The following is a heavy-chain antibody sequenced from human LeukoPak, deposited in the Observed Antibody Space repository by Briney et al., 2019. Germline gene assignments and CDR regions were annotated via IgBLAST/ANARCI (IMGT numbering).Heavy chain of an antibody. CDR1: GFTFSSYS. V-gene: IGHV3-21*01. D-gene: IGHD6-13*01. CDR3: ARDVEAMAAAGGGVDY. J-gene: IGHJ4*02. CDR2: ITSSSNYI. Sequence: GGSLRLSCAASGFTFSSYSMNWVRQAPGKGLEGVSSITSSSNYIYYADSVKGRFTISRDNAKNSLYMQMNSLRAEDTAVYYCARDVEAMAAAGGGVDYWGQGTLVTVSS.